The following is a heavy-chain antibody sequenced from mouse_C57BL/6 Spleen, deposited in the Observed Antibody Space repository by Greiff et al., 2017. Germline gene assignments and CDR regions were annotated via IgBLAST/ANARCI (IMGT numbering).Heavy chain of an antibody. Sequence: EVKLVESGTVLARPGASVKMSCKTSGYTFTSYWMHWVKQRPGQGLEWIGAIYPGNSDTSYNQKFKGKAKLTAVTSASTAYMELSSLTNEDSAVYYCTRWDYDYDLYAMDYWGQGTSVTVSS. CDR3: TRWDYDYDLYAMDY. V-gene: IGHV1-5*01. CDR2: IYPGNSDT. J-gene: IGHJ4*01. CDR1: GYTFTSYW. D-gene: IGHD2-4*01.